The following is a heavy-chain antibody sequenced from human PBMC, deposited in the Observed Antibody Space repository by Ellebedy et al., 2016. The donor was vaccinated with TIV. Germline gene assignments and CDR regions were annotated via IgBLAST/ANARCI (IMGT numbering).Heavy chain of an antibody. V-gene: IGHV4-34*01. Sequence: SETLSLXXGVSGGSFSGFYWSWVRQSPGKGLEWIGARSLSEGTNYNPSLKSRATISVDTSKKPFSLKLSSVTAADTALYFCARGALDYLFASGSYYNTFYFDSWGQGILVTVSS. CDR1: GGSFSGFY. J-gene: IGHJ4*01. CDR3: ARGALDYLFASGSYYNTFYFDS. CDR2: RSLSEGT. D-gene: IGHD3-10*01.